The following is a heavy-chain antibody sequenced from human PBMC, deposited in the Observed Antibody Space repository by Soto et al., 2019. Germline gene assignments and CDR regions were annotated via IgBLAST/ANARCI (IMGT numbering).Heavy chain of an antibody. V-gene: IGHV4-4*02. Sequence: QVQLQESGPGLVEPSGTLSLTCTVSGASVSSGGWWTWLRQPPAKGLEWIGEIYNSGSTNYNPSLKSRVSMSLANSNNQFSLRLNYVTAADKALYYCTTKPGGLNFGFKSWGQGTLVTVSS. CDR1: GASVSSGGW. J-gene: IGHJ4*02. CDR3: TTKPGGLNFGFKS. CDR2: IYNSGST. D-gene: IGHD3-16*01.